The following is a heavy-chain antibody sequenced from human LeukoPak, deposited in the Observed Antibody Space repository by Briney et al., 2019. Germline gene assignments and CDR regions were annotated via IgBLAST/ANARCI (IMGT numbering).Heavy chain of an antibody. Sequence: PGGSLRLSCAASGFSVSSNYMNWVRQAPGKGLEWVSAIYTGGTTYYADSVKVRFTISRDNSKNTLYLQMNSLRAEDTAVYYCARDKLGSGYSSDFDYWGQGTLVTVSS. CDR2: IYTGGTT. CDR1: GFSVSSNY. V-gene: IGHV3-66*02. J-gene: IGHJ4*02. CDR3: ARDKLGSGYSSDFDY. D-gene: IGHD6-19*01.